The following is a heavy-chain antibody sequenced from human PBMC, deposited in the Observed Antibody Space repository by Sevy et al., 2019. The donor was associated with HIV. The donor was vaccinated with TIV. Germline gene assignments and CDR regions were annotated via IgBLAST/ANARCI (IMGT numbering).Heavy chain of an antibody. J-gene: IGHJ6*02. CDR2: IYYSGST. CDR1: GGSISSSSYY. V-gene: IGHV4-39*01. Sequence: SETLSLTCTVSGGSISSSSYYWGWIRQPPGKGLEWIGSIYYSGSTYHNPSLKSRVTISVDTSKNQFSLKLSSVTAADTAVYYCATQTIAVAGKDYYYGMDVWGQGTTVTVSS. D-gene: IGHD6-19*01. CDR3: ATQTIAVAGKDYYYGMDV.